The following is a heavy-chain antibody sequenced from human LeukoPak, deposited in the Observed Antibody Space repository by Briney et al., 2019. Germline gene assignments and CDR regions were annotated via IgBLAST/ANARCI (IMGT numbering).Heavy chain of an antibody. CDR2: INHSGST. CDR1: GGSFSGYY. D-gene: IGHD1-20*01. V-gene: IGHV4-34*01. CDR3: ARGRYNWNDGAYYWFDP. J-gene: IGHJ5*02. Sequence: SETLSLTCAVYGGSFSGYYWSWIRQPPGKGLEWIGEINHSGSTNYNLSLKSRVTISVDTSKNQFSLKLSSVTAADTAVYYCARGRYNWNDGAYYWFDPWGQGTLVTVSS.